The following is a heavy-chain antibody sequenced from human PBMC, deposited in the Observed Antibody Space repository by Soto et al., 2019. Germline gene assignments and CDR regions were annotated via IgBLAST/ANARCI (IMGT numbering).Heavy chain of an antibody. J-gene: IGHJ4*02. CDR3: ARVCDMTTVTNAY. CDR2: ISSSSSYI. CDR1: GFSSSNYI. D-gene: IGHD4-17*01. V-gene: IGHV3-21*01. Sequence: TGGCLRRSCAAAGFSSSNYIMNWVRPVPGKGLEWVSSISSSSSYIYYADSVKGRFTISRENATNSLYLQMNSLRAEDTATYYGARVCDMTTVTNAYWAQGTLVTVSS.